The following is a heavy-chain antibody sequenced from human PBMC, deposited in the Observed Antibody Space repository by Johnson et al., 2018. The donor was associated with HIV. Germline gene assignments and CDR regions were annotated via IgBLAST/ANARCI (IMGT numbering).Heavy chain of an antibody. V-gene: IGHV3-30-3*02. CDR1: GFTFSSYA. CDR3: AKHPDAFDI. CDR2: ISYDGSNK. Sequence: QMLLVESGGGVVQPGRSLRLSCAASGFTFSSYAMHWVRQAPGKGLEWVAVISYDGSNKYYADSVKGRFTISRDTSKNTLYLQMNSLRAEDTAVYYCAKHPDAFDIWGQGTMVTVSS. J-gene: IGHJ3*02.